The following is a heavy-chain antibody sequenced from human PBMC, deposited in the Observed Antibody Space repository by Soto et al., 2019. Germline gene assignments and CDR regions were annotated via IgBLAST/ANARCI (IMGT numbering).Heavy chain of an antibody. D-gene: IGHD1-26*01. CDR1: GGSVSSTSYY. Sequence: QVQLQESGPGLVKPSETLSLTCTVSGGSVSSTSYYWSWIRQPPGKGLEWIGYIHYSGSTNYNPALRRLVTISVDTSKNQCSLKLSSVAAAATAVFYCVRGWEHLYFDYWGKGTLVTAS. CDR2: IHYSGST. J-gene: IGHJ4*02. CDR3: VRGWEHLYFDY. V-gene: IGHV4-61*01.